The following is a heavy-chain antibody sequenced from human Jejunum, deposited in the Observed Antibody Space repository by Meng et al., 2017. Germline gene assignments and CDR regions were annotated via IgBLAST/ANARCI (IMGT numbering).Heavy chain of an antibody. CDR3: ARSRSAGTALDAFDI. Sequence: GSLRLSCTVSGCPNSSYYWSWIRQPPGKRPEWIAYIHYSGSTDYSPSLKSRVTISVDTSKNQYSLKLNSVTAADTAVYYCARSRSAGTALDAFDIWGQGTMVTVSS. CDR2: IHYSGST. V-gene: IGHV4-59*01. J-gene: IGHJ3*02. D-gene: IGHD6-13*01. CDR1: GCPNSSYY.